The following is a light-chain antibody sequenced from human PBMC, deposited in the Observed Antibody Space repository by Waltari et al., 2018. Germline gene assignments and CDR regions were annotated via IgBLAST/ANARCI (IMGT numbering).Light chain of an antibody. J-gene: IGLJ2*01. Sequence: SYELTQPLSLSVALGQTARITCGGHNMGRKNVHWYQQKPGQAPVLVIYRDSNRPSGIPERFSGSNSGNTATLTISRAQAGDEADYYCQVWDSSTVVFGGGTKLTVL. V-gene: IGLV3-9*01. CDR2: RDS. CDR1: NMGRKN. CDR3: QVWDSSTVV.